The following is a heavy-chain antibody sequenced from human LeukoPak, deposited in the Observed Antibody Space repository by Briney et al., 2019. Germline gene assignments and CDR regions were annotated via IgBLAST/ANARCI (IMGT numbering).Heavy chain of an antibody. V-gene: IGHV1-69*05. CDR3: ARRLFYPHSPTSPANAFDI. CDR2: IIPIFGTA. D-gene: IGHD2-2*01. Sequence: VASVKVSCTASGYTFSSYAISWVRQAPGQGLEWMGGIIPIFGTANYAQKFQGRVTITTDESTSTAYMELSSLRSEDTAVYYCARRLFYPHSPTSPANAFDIWGQGTMVTVSS. CDR1: GYTFSSYA. J-gene: IGHJ3*02.